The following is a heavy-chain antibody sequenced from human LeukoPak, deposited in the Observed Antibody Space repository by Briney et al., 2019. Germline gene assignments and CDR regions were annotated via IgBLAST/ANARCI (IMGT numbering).Heavy chain of an antibody. CDR3: AKVVAGNIDYYFDY. D-gene: IGHD2/OR15-2a*01. Sequence: GGSLRLSCAASGFTFSSYAMHWVRQAPGKGLERVAVISYDGSNKYYADSVKGRFTISRDNSKNTVYLQMRNLRVEHTAVYYCAKVVAGNIDYYFDYWGQGILVAVSS. CDR1: GFTFSSYA. CDR2: ISYDGSNK. J-gene: IGHJ4*02. V-gene: IGHV3-30*04.